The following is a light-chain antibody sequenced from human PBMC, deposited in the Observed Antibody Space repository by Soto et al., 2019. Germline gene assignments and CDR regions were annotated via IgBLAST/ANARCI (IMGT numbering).Light chain of an antibody. Sequence: QSALTQPRSVSASPGQSVTISCTGTSSNVGGYNYVPWYQQNPGKAPKLMIYDASKRPPGVLDRFYGSESGLAAFLAIPGLHVENGADYYCCSYAASYTLLFGGGTKVTVL. J-gene: IGLJ3*02. CDR1: SSNVGGYNY. CDR3: CSYAASYTLL. V-gene: IGLV2-11*01. CDR2: DAS.